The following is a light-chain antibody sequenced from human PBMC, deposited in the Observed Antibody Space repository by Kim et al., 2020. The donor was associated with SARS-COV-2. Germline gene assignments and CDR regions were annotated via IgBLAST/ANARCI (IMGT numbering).Light chain of an antibody. V-gene: IGKV3-15*01. CDR1: QSVSSN. Sequence: VSPGERSTLSCRASQSVSSNLAWYQQKPGQAPRLLIYCASTRATGIPARFSGSGSGTEFTLTISSLQSEDFAVYYCQQYNNWPITFGQGTRLEIK. J-gene: IGKJ5*01. CDR3: QQYNNWPIT. CDR2: CAS.